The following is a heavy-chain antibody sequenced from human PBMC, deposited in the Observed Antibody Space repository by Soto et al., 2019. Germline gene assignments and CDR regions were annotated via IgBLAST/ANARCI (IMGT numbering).Heavy chain of an antibody. J-gene: IGHJ6*02. D-gene: IGHD3-22*01. CDR3: ARLGPLGSSGYYSNYYYYYGMDV. CDR1: GGSISSSSYY. V-gene: IGHV4-39*01. CDR2: IYYSGST. Sequence: SETLSLTCTVSGGSISSSSYYWGWIRQPPGKGLEWIGSIYYSGSTYYNPSLKSRVTISVDTSKNQFSLKLSSVTAADTAVYYCARLGPLGSSGYYSNYYYYYGMDVWGQGTTVTVSS.